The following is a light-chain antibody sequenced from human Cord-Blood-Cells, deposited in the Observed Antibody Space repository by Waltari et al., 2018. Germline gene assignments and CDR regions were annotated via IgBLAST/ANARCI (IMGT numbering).Light chain of an antibody. Sequence: EIVLTQSPGTLSLSPGERATLSCRASQSVSSSYLAWYQQKPGQAPRLLIYGASSRATGIPDRCSGSGSGTDFTLTISRLGPEEFAVYYCQQYGSFFGQGTRLEIK. V-gene: IGKV3-20*01. CDR2: GAS. CDR1: QSVSSSY. CDR3: QQYGSF. J-gene: IGKJ5*01.